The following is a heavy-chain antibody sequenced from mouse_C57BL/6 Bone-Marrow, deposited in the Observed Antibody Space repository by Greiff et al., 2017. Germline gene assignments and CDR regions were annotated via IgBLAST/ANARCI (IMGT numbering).Heavy chain of an antibody. J-gene: IGHJ2*01. CDR3: ARETAQGTVFCDY. CDR2: ISPRSGNT. V-gene: IGHV1-81*01. D-gene: IGHD3-2*02. CDR1: GYTFTSYG. Sequence: QVQLQQSGAELARPGASVKLSCKASGYTFTSYGISWVKQRTGQGLEWIGEISPRSGNTYYNEKFKGKATLTADKSSSTAYMELRSLTSEDSAVYFCARETAQGTVFCDYWGQGTTLTVSS.